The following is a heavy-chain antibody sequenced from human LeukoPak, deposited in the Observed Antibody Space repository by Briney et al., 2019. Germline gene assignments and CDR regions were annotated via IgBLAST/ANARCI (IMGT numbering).Heavy chain of an antibody. Sequence: SETLSLTCAVYGGSFSGHYWSWIRQPPGKGLEWIGEINHNGSTNYNPSLESRVTISVDTSKNHFSLKLSSVTAADTAVYYCASGQYYDLWSGYYVDWGQGTLVTVSA. CDR1: GGSFSGHY. V-gene: IGHV4-34*01. CDR3: ASGQYYDLWSGYYVD. D-gene: IGHD3-3*01. J-gene: IGHJ4*02. CDR2: INHNGST.